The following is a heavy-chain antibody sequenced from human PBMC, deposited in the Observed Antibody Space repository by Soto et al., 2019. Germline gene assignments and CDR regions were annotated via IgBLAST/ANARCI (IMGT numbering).Heavy chain of an antibody. CDR2: IIPMFGTP. V-gene: IGHV1-69*01. D-gene: IGHD1-26*01. Sequence: QVQLVQSGAEVKKPGSSVKVSCKASGGTFSNYAISWVRQAPGQGLEWVGGIIPMFGTPNYAQRFQGRVTITEDQSTSTASMEVRNLTSDDTAVYYCARGWETVGATTPFAYWGQGTLVTVSS. J-gene: IGHJ4*02. CDR3: ARGWETVGATTPFAY. CDR1: GGTFSNYA.